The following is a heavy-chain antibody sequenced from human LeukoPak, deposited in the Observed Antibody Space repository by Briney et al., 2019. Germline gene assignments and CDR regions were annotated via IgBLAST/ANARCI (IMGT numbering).Heavy chain of an antibody. V-gene: IGHV4-39*07. J-gene: IGHJ4*02. CDR1: GGSISSSSYY. CDR2: IYYSGST. CDR3: ARDGQNFDY. Sequence: SETLSLTCTVSGGSISSSSYYWGWIRQPPGKGLEWIGSIYYSGSTYYNPSLKSRVTISVDTSKNQFSLKLSSVTAADTAVYYCARDGQNFDYWGQGTLVTVSS.